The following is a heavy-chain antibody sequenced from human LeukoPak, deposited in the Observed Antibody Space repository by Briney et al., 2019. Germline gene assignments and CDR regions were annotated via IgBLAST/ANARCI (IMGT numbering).Heavy chain of an antibody. CDR1: GFTFSSYW. V-gene: IGHV3-7*01. CDR2: IKQDGSEK. D-gene: IGHD3-3*01. Sequence: GGSLRLSCAASGFTFSSYWMSWVRQAPGKGLEWVANIKQDGSEKYYVDSVKGRFTISRDNAKNSLYLQMNSLRAEDTAVYYCARAKDFWSGCYDYWGQGALVTVSS. CDR3: ARAKDFWSGCYDY. J-gene: IGHJ4*02.